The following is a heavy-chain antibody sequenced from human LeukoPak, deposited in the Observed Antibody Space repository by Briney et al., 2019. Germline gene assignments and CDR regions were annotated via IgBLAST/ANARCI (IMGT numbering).Heavy chain of an antibody. J-gene: IGHJ5*01. CDR3: ARPNGDYYNWFDS. D-gene: IGHD4-17*01. V-gene: IGHV1-2*02. CDR2: INPNSGDT. CDR1: GYTFTDYQ. Sequence: DSVMVSCKASGYTFTDYQMYWVRQAPGQGLAWMGWINPNSGDTNYAQKFQDRVILTRDTSISTAYMELTNVRGDDTAVYYCARPNGDYYNWFDSWGQGTLVTVSS.